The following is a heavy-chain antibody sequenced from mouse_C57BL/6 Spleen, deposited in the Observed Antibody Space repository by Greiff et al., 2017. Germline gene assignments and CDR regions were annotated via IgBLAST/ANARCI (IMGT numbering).Heavy chain of an antibody. J-gene: IGHJ4*01. D-gene: IGHD1-1*01. CDR3: DLRAVNY. V-gene: IGHV1-81*01. CDR2: IYPRSGNT. Sequence: QVQLQQSGAELARPGASVKLSCKASGYTFTSYGISWVKQRTGQGLGWIGEIYPRSGNTYYNAKFKGKATLTADKSSSTAYMEMRSLAAEDFEVCVWDLRAVNYWGQGTSVTVSS. CDR1: GYTFTSYG.